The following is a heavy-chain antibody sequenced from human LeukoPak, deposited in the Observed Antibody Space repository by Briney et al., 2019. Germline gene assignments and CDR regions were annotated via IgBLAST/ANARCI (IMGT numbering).Heavy chain of an antibody. Sequence: GGSLRLSCAASGFTFSSYGMHWVRQAPGKGLEWVAVIWYDGSNKYYADSVKGRFTISRDNSKNTLYLQMNSLRAEDTAVYYCARRTYYYDSSGYSHDWFDPWGQGTLVTVSS. CDR1: GFTFSSYG. D-gene: IGHD3-22*01. J-gene: IGHJ5*02. V-gene: IGHV3-33*01. CDR2: IWYDGSNK. CDR3: ARRTYYYDSSGYSHDWFDP.